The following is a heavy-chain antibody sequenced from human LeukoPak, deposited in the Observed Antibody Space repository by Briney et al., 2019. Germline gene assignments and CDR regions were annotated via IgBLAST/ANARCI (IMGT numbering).Heavy chain of an antibody. CDR3: ARSYFAYYYYYMDV. Sequence: SETLSLTCAVYGGSFSGYYWSWIRQPPGKGLEWIGEINHSGSTNYNPSLKSRVAISVDTSKNQISLKLSSVTAADTAVYYCARSYFAYYYYYMDVWGKGTTVTVSS. J-gene: IGHJ6*03. V-gene: IGHV4-34*01. D-gene: IGHD3-9*01. CDR2: INHSGST. CDR1: GGSFSGYY.